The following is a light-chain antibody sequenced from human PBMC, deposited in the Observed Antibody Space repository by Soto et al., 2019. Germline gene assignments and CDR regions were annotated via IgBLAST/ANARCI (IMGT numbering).Light chain of an antibody. Sequence: EIVLTQSPGTVSLSPGERATLSCRASQSVSSNYLAWYQQKPGQAPRLLIYGASSRATGIPDRFSGSGSGTDFTLTIIRLEPEDFAVYYCQQYGGLPRTFGQGTKVEIK. J-gene: IGKJ1*01. CDR1: QSVSSNY. CDR2: GAS. V-gene: IGKV3-20*01. CDR3: QQYGGLPRT.